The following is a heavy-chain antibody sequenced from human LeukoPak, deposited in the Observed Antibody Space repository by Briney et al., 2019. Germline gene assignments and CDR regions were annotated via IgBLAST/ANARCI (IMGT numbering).Heavy chain of an antibody. V-gene: IGHV3-15*01. CDR3: ATEGGSGWYGHFDH. J-gene: IGHJ4*02. Sequence: TGGSLRLSCAVSGFSFSSAWLTWVRQAPGKGLEWVGRIKSNTNGGTPDYGAPVKGRFTISRDDSKSTLYLQMNNLETEDTAVYYCATEGGSGWYGHFDHWGQGTLVTVSS. D-gene: IGHD6-19*01. CDR1: GFSFSSAW. CDR2: IKSNTNGGTP.